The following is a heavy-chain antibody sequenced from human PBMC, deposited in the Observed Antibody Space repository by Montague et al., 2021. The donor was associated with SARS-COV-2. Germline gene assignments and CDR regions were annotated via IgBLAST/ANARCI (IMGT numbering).Heavy chain of an antibody. Sequence: TLSLTCTVSGGSFNSGSYFWSWIRQHKEKGLDWIAYICYSGNTYYNPSLRSRVALSVATSKNQFSLNLTSVTAADTATYYCARGVIAAPGCFDYWGQGTLVTVSS. CDR2: ICYSGNT. CDR1: GGSFNSGSYF. D-gene: IGHD2-15*01. CDR3: ARGVIAAPGCFDY. V-gene: IGHV4-31*03. J-gene: IGHJ4*02.